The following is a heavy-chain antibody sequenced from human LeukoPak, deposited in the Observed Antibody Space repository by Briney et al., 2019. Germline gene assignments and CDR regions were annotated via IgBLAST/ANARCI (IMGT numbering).Heavy chain of an antibody. J-gene: IGHJ3*02. CDR1: GFSFRGSA. CDR3: TGSYYDSSGYYFRPFDI. D-gene: IGHD3-22*01. CDR2: IRSKANSYAT. Sequence: GGSLRLSCAASGFSFRGSAMHWVRQASGKGLEWVGRIRSKANSYATTYAASVKGRFTISRDDSKSAAYLQMTSLKTEDTAVYFCTGSYYDSSGYYFRPFDIWGQGTMVTVSS. V-gene: IGHV3-73*01.